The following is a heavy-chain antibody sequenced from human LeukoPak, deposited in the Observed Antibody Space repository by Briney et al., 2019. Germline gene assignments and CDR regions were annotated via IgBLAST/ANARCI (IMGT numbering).Heavy chain of an antibody. D-gene: IGHD3-3*01. J-gene: IGHJ6*03. V-gene: IGHV3-48*01. CDR2: ISSSSSTI. Sequence: PGGSLRLSCAASGFTFSSYSMNWVRQAPGKGLEWVSYISSSSSTIYYADSVKGRFTISRGNAKNSLYLQMNSLRAEDTAVYYCARGITGFLEWLSSDYYYMDVWGKGTTVTVSS. CDR3: ARGITGFLEWLSSDYYYMDV. CDR1: GFTFSSYS.